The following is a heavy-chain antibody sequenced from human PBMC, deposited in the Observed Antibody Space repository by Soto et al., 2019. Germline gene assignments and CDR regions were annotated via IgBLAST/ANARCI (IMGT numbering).Heavy chain of an antibody. D-gene: IGHD4-17*01. J-gene: IGHJ4*02. CDR1: GGTFSSYA. CDR3: ARDRDDYGDYYFDY. V-gene: IGHV1-69*06. Sequence: SVKVSYKASGGTFSSYAISWVRQAPGQGLEWMGGIIPIFGTANYAQKFQGRVTITADKSTSTAYMELSSLRSEDTAVYYCARDRDDYGDYYFDYWGQGTLVTVSS. CDR2: IIPIFGTA.